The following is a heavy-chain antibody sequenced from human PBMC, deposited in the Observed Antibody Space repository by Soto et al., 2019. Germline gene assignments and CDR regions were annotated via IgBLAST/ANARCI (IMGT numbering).Heavy chain of an antibody. J-gene: IGHJ4*02. Sequence: QVQLQESGPGLVKPSETLSLTCTVSGDSMNPYYWSWIRQPPGKGLEWIGYIYFSGSTNFNPSLKSRVTLSLDTSKRQFFLKPTSVTAADTAVYYCARAWAVPGSHWGDWGRGTLVTGSS. CDR1: GDSMNPYY. CDR2: IYFSGST. D-gene: IGHD6-19*01. V-gene: IGHV4-59*01. CDR3: ARAWAVPGSHWGD.